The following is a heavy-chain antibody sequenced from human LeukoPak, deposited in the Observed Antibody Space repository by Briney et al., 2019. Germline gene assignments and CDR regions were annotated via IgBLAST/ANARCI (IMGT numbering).Heavy chain of an antibody. D-gene: IGHD1-26*01. J-gene: IGHJ4*02. CDR2: ISGSGAAT. CDR3: AKDPWYSGSYSYFDY. Sequence: GGSLRLSCAASGFMFSDYAFSWVRQGPGKGLQWVSSISGSGAATYYADSVRGRFTISRDNSKNTLYLQMNSLRAEDTAVYYCAKDPWYSGSYSYFDYWGQGTLVTVSS. CDR1: GFMFSDYA. V-gene: IGHV3-23*01.